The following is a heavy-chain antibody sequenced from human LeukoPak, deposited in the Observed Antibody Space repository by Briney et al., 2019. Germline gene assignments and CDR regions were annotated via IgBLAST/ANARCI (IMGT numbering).Heavy chain of an antibody. CDR3: ARAGYTYGTFCY. D-gene: IGHD5-18*01. Sequence: TGGSLRLSCAASGLAFNTFWMSWVRQAPGKGLEWVANIKQDGSEKYYVESVKGRFTISRDDAKNSLHLQMNSLRVDDTAVYYCARAGYTYGTFCYWGLGALVTVSS. CDR2: IKQDGSEK. J-gene: IGHJ4*02. CDR1: GLAFNTFW. V-gene: IGHV3-7*01.